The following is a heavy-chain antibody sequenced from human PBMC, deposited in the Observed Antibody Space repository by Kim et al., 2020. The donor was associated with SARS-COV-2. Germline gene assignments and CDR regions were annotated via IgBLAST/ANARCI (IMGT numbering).Heavy chain of an antibody. V-gene: IGHV3-23*01. Sequence: GGSLRLSCAASGFTFSSYAMSWVRQAPGKGLEWVSAISGSGGSTYYADSVKGRFTISRDNSKNTLYLQMNSLGAEDTAVYYCAKGKAAAGRFPYYYGMDVWGQGTTVTVSS. CDR1: GFTFSSYA. CDR2: ISGSGGST. D-gene: IGHD6-13*01. J-gene: IGHJ6*02. CDR3: AKGKAAAGRFPYYYGMDV.